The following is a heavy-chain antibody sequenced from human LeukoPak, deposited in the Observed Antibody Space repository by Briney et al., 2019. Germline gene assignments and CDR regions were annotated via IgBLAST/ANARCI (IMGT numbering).Heavy chain of an antibody. D-gene: IGHD6-13*01. CDR1: GFTFSDYY. Sequence: SGGSLRLSCAASGFTFSDYYMSWIRQAPGKGLEWVSYISSSGSTIYYADSVKGRFTISRDNAKNSLYLQMNSLRAEDTAVYYCAREEDPRIAAAGPYYYYGMDVWGQGTTVTVSS. CDR3: AREEDPRIAAAGPYYYYGMDV. CDR2: ISSSGSTI. J-gene: IGHJ6*02. V-gene: IGHV3-11*01.